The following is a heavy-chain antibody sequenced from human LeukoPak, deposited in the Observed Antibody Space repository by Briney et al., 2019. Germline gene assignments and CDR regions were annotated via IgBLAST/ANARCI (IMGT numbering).Heavy chain of an antibody. CDR3: ARGVTLSRPFDY. CDR1: GFTFSTYA. V-gene: IGHV3-64*01. CDR2: ISNNGGST. Sequence: PGGSLRLSCAASGFTFSTYAMHWVRQAPGRRLEYVSSISNNGGSTYYANSVRGRFTISTDNSKNTLYLQMRSLRSEDMAVYYCARGVTLSRPFDYWGLGTLVTVSS. D-gene: IGHD5-18*01. J-gene: IGHJ4*02.